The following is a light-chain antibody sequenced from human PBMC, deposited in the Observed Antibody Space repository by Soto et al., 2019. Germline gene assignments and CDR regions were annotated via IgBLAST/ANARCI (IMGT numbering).Light chain of an antibody. CDR1: SSDVGSHTL. CDR2: EVS. V-gene: IGLV2-23*02. J-gene: IGLJ7*01. CDR3: CSYGGSRAV. Sequence: QSALTQPASVSGSPGQSITISCTGTSSDVGSHTLVSWYQHHPGQAPKLMIYEVSERPLGVSARFSASKSGNTASLTISGLQAEDEADYYCCSYGGSRAVFGGGTQLTVL.